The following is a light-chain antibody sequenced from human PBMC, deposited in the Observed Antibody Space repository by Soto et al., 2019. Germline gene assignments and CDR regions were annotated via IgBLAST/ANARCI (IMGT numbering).Light chain of an antibody. Sequence: QSALTQPASVSGSPGPSITISCTGTSSDVGSYNLVSWYQQHPGKAPKVVIYESSQRPSGISNRVSGSRSGNTASLTISGLQAEDEAHYYCCSYAGSHTWVFGGGTQLTVL. V-gene: IGLV2-23*01. CDR1: SSDVGSYNL. J-gene: IGLJ3*02. CDR3: CSYAGSHTWV. CDR2: ESS.